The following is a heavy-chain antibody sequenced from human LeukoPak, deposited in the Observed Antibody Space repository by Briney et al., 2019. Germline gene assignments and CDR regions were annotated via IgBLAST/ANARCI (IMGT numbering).Heavy chain of an antibody. V-gene: IGHV3-23*01. J-gene: IGHJ4*02. CDR1: GFTFSSYA. CDR2: IDGSGGVT. Sequence: GGTLRLSCAASGFTFSSYAMTWVRQAPGKGLEWVSAIDGSGGVTYYADSVKGRFTISRDNSKNTLYLQMNSLRAEDTAVYYCAKRETTSWNYYFDYWGQGTLVTVSS. D-gene: IGHD1-7*01. CDR3: AKRETTSWNYYFDY.